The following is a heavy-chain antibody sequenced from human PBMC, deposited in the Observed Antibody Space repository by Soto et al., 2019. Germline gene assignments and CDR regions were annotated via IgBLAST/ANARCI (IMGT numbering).Heavy chain of an antibody. V-gene: IGHV3-23*01. CDR3: AKDSFLEWLIPPYYFDY. CDR2: ISGSGGST. Sequence: EVQLLESGGGLVQPGGSLRLSCAASGFTFSSYAMSWVRQAPGKGLEWVSAISGSGGSTYYADSVKGRFTISRDNSKNTLYQQMNSLGAEDTAVYYCAKDSFLEWLIPPYYFDYWGQGTLVTVSS. D-gene: IGHD3-3*01. J-gene: IGHJ4*02. CDR1: GFTFSSYA.